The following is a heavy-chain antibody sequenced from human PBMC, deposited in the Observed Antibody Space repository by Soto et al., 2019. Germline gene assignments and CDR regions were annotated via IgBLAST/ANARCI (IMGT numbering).Heavy chain of an antibody. Sequence: GGSLRLSCVASGFTIENSVMHWVRQTPGKGLMSVSRITGAGDGTLYADSVQGRFTISRDNAKNTVYLHMTGLRVEETAVYYCARAQKWRQLSLNVFDLWGQGTTVTVSS. D-gene: IGHD5-18*01. V-gene: IGHV3-74*01. CDR2: ITGAGDGT. CDR1: GFTIENSV. J-gene: IGHJ3*01. CDR3: ARAQKWRQLSLNVFDL.